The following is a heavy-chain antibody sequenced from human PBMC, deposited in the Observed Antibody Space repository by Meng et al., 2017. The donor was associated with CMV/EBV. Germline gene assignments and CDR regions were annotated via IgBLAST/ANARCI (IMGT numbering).Heavy chain of an antibody. J-gene: IGHJ4*02. CDR1: GKTFTSYL. V-gene: IGHV1-2*02. Sequence: WNASGKTFTSYLMHWVRQAPGQVLEWRGWINPTSGGTNYAQKFQGRVTMTRDTSISTAYMELSRLRSDDTAVYYCARARLTMVVTPYWGQGTLVTVSS. D-gene: IGHD4-23*01. CDR3: ARARLTMVVTPY. CDR2: INPTSGGT.